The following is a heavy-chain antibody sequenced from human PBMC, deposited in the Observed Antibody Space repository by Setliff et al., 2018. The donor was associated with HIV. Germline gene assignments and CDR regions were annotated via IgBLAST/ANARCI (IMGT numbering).Heavy chain of an antibody. CDR3: AMVIGWNDAGDY. Sequence: SETLSLTCAVYGGSFSGHYWSWIRQPPGKGPEWIGEINHSGSTNYNPSLKSRVTIAVDTSKNQFSLKLSFVTAADAAVYYCAMVIGWNDAGDYWGRGTLVTVA. CDR1: GGSFSGHY. J-gene: IGHJ4*02. CDR2: INHSGST. V-gene: IGHV4-34*01. D-gene: IGHD1-1*01.